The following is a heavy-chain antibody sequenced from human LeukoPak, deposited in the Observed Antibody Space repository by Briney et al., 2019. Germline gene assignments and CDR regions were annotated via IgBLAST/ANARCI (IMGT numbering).Heavy chain of an antibody. D-gene: IGHD6-19*01. CDR1: GFTFSDYY. CDR3: ARDTVAVDLFYDY. J-gene: IGHJ4*02. CDR2: MSGSGSDI. V-gene: IGHV3-11*04. Sequence: GGSLRLSCAASGFTFSDYYMGWIRQAPGKGLECVSYMSGSGSDIYYADSVMGRFTISRDNGSNSPYLQMNSLRAEDTAVYYYARDTVAVDLFYDYWGQGTLVTVSS.